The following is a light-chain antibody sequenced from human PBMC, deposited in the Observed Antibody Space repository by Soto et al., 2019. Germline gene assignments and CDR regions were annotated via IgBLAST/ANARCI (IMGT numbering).Light chain of an antibody. CDR2: GNS. J-gene: IGLJ1*01. V-gene: IGLV1-40*01. Sequence: QSVLTQPPSVSGAPGQRVTISCSGSSSNIAAAYDANWYRQLPGTAPKLLIYGNSDRPSGVPDRFSGSKSGTSASLAITGLQAEDEADYFCQSYDRSLRTYVFGTATKLTVL. CDR3: QSYDRSLRTYV. CDR1: SSNIAAAYD.